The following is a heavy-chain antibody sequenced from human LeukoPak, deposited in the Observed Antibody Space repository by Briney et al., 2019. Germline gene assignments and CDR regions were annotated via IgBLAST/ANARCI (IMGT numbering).Heavy chain of an antibody. CDR3: AWIQLWLSSDAFDI. D-gene: IGHD5-18*01. CDR2: IYSGGST. CDR1: GFTVSSNY. Sequence: GGSLRLSCAASGFTVSSNYMSWVRQAPGKGLEWVSVIYSGGSTYYAGSVKGRFTISRDNSKNTLYLQMNSLRAEDTAVYYCAWIQLWLSSDAFDIWGQGTMVTVSS. J-gene: IGHJ3*02. V-gene: IGHV3-53*01.